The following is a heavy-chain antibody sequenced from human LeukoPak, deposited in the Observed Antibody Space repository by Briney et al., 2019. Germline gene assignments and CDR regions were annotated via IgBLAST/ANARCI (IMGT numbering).Heavy chain of an antibody. J-gene: IGHJ6*03. CDR2: IYTSGST. Sequence: PSETLSLTCTVSGGSISSYYWSWIRQPPGKGLEWIGYIYTSGSTNYNPSLKSRVTISVDTSKNQFSLKLSSVTAADTAVYYCARVGQVPAAMPDYYYYYYMDVWGKGTTVTVSS. V-gene: IGHV4-4*09. CDR3: ARVGQVPAAMPDYYYYYYMDV. CDR1: GGSISSYY. D-gene: IGHD2-2*01.